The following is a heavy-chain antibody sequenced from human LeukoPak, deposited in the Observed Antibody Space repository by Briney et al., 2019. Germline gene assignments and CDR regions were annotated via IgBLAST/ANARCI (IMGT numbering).Heavy chain of an antibody. D-gene: IGHD3-22*01. Sequence: SETLSLTCTVSGGSISSYYWSWIRQPPGKGLEWIGYIYYSGSTNYNPSLKSRVPISVDTSKNQFSLKLSSVTAADTAVYYCARDDYDSSGYPYFDYWGQGTLVTVSS. CDR2: IYYSGST. V-gene: IGHV4-59*01. J-gene: IGHJ4*02. CDR3: ARDDYDSSGYPYFDY. CDR1: GGSISSYY.